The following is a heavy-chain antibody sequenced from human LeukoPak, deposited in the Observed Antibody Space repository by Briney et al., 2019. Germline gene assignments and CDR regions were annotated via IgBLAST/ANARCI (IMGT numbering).Heavy chain of an antibody. Sequence: GASVKVSCKASGYTLTNRGISWVRQAPGQGLEWMGWNSGYNGNTNYAQKFQGRVTMTTDTSTSTAYMELRSLRSDDTAVYYCAREDYGASGSSLGNLDYWGQGTLVTVSS. V-gene: IGHV1-18*04. J-gene: IGHJ4*02. CDR3: AREDYGASGSSLGNLDY. D-gene: IGHD4/OR15-4a*01. CDR2: NSGYNGNT. CDR1: GYTLTNRG.